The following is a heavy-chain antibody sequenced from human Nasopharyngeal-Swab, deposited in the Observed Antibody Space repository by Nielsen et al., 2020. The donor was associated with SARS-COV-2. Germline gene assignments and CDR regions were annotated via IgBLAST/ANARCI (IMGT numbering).Heavy chain of an antibody. J-gene: IGHJ6*04. CDR3: ARDVRRITLAQGVFHYLDL. D-gene: IGHD5/OR15-5a*01. CDR1: GFSLTSYV. Sequence: GESLKISCTASGFSLTSYVMNWVRQAPGKGLEWVSFISGSSRSMYYSDSVKGRFTVSRDNGKDSVFLQMNSLRVEDTAIYYCARDVRRITLAQGVFHYLDLWGKGTTVTVSS. V-gene: IGHV3-21*01. CDR2: ISGSSRSM.